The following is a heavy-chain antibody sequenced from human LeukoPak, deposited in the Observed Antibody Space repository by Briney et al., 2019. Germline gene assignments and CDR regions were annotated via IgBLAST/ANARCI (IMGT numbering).Heavy chain of an antibody. D-gene: IGHD1-7*01. CDR3: ARDFGVTGTIPDY. Sequence: GGSLRLSCAASGFTFTTYNMNWVRQAPGKGLEWVSYISSSSSTIYYADSVKGRFTISRDNAKNSLFLQMSSLRAEDTAVYYCARDFGVTGTIPDYWGQGTLVTVSS. J-gene: IGHJ4*02. CDR1: GFTFTTYN. CDR2: ISSSSSTI. V-gene: IGHV3-48*01.